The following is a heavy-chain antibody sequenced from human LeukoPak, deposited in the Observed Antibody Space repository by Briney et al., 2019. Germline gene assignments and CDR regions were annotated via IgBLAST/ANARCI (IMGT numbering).Heavy chain of an antibody. Sequence: GRSLRLSCAASGFTFSSYAIHWVRQAPGKGLEWVAVISYDGSNKYYADSVKGRFTISRDNSKNTLYLQMNSLRAEDTAVYYCASPSRAMVWYYFDYWGQGTLVTVSS. CDR1: GFTFSSYA. CDR2: ISYDGSNK. J-gene: IGHJ4*02. CDR3: ASPSRAMVWYYFDY. V-gene: IGHV3-30*04. D-gene: IGHD5-18*01.